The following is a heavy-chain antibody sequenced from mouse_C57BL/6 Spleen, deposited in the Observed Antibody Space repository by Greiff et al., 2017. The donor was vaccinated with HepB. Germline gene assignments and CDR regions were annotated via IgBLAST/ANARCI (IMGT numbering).Heavy chain of an antibody. CDR1: GYTFTSYW. D-gene: IGHD2-5*01. CDR3: ARTYSNYEGWYFDV. J-gene: IGHJ1*03. CDR2: IYPSDSET. V-gene: IGHV1-61*01. Sequence: QVQLKQPGAELVRPGSSVKLSCKASGYTFTSYWMDWVKQRPGQGLEWIGNIYPSDSETHYNQKFKDKATLTVDKSSSTAYMQLSSLTSEDSAVYYCARTYSNYEGWYFDVWGTGTTVTVSS.